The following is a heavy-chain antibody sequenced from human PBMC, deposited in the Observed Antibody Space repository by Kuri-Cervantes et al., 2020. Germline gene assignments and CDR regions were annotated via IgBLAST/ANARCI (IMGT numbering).Heavy chain of an antibody. CDR1: GGSTSSGSYY. J-gene: IGHJ3*02. CDR2: IYTSGST. Sequence: SETLSLTCTVSGGSTSSGSYYWSWIRQPAGKGLEWIGRIYTSGSTNYNPSLKSRVTISVDTSKNQFSLKLSSVTAADTAVYYCARAVEGYDAFDIWGQGTMVTVSS. V-gene: IGHV4-61*02. CDR3: ARAVEGYDAFDI. D-gene: IGHD2-15*01.